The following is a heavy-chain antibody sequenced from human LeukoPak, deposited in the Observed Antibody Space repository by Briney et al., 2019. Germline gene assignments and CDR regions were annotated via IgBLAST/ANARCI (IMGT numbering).Heavy chain of an antibody. D-gene: IGHD5-12*01. CDR3: EKGPRYASPPNDY. CDR1: GFTFSSYS. V-gene: IGHV3-21*01. CDR2: ITSSSSYI. Sequence: WGSLRLSCAASGFTFSSYSMNWVRQAPGKGLEWVSSITSSSSYIYYADSVKGRFTISRDNSKNTLYLQMNSLRAEDTAVYYCEKGPRYASPPNDYWGQGTLVTVSS. J-gene: IGHJ4*02.